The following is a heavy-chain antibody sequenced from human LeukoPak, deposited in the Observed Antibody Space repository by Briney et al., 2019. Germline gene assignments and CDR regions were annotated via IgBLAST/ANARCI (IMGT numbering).Heavy chain of an antibody. D-gene: IGHD3-10*01. J-gene: IGHJ4*02. CDR2: IYTSGST. CDR1: GGSISSGSYY. CDR3: ASVSRGRGHFDY. V-gene: IGHV4-61*02. Sequence: SETLSLTCTVSGGSISSGSYYWSWIRQPAGKGLEWIGRIYTSGSTNYNPSLKSRVTISVDTSKNQFSLKLSSVTAADTAVYYCASVSRGRGHFDYWGQGTLVTVSS.